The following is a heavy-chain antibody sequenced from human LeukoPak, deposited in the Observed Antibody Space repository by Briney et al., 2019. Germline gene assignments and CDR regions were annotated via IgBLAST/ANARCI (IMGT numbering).Heavy chain of an antibody. CDR1: GGSFSGYY. Sequence: TETLSLTCAVYGGSFSGYYWSWIRQPPGKGLEWIGEINHSGSTNYNPSLKSRVTMSVDTSKNQFSLKLSSVTAADTAVYYCARSNYVWGSYRPRQSDAFDIWGQGTMVTVSS. D-gene: IGHD3-16*02. CDR3: ARSNYVWGSYRPRQSDAFDI. CDR2: INHSGST. V-gene: IGHV4-34*01. J-gene: IGHJ3*02.